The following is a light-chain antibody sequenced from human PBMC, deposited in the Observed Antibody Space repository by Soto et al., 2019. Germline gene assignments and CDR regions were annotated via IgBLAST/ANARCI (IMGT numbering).Light chain of an antibody. J-gene: IGKJ1*01. Sequence: DIQMTQSPSTLSASVGDRVTITCRASQSISSWLAWYQQKPGKAAKFLIYKASSLESGVPSRFSGSGSGTEFTLTISSLQPDDFATYYCQQYNSYWTFGQGTKVEIK. V-gene: IGKV1-5*03. CDR1: QSISSW. CDR2: KAS. CDR3: QQYNSYWT.